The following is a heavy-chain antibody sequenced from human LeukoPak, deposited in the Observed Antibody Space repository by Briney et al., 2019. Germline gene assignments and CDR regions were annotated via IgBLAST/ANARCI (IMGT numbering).Heavy chain of an antibody. J-gene: IGHJ4*02. CDR2: INHSGST. CDR3: ARRRSIAAGGLDY. V-gene: IGHV4-34*01. Sequence: SETLSLTCAVYGGSFSGYYWSWIRQPPGKGLEWIGEINHSGSTNYNPSLKSRVSISVGTSKNHFSLKLSSVTAADTAVYYCARRRSIAAGGLDYWGQGTLVTVSS. CDR1: GGSFSGYY. D-gene: IGHD6-6*01.